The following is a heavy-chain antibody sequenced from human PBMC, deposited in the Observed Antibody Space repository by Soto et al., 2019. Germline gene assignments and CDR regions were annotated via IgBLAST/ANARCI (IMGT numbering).Heavy chain of an antibody. CDR2: IWYDGSNK. J-gene: IGHJ4*02. CDR3: ARHMITFGGVIAPFDY. Sequence: GGSLRLSCAASGFTFSSYGMHWVRQAPGKGLEWVAVIWYDGSNKYYADSVKGRFPISRDNSKNTLYLQMNSLRAEDTAGYYCARHMITFGGVIAPFDYWGQGTLVTVSS. CDR1: GFTFSSYG. V-gene: IGHV3-33*01. D-gene: IGHD3-16*02.